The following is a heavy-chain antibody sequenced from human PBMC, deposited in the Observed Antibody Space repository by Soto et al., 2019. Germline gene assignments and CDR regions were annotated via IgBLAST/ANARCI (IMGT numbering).Heavy chain of an antibody. CDR3: ARHQRYSGSLIDY. J-gene: IGHJ4*02. V-gene: IGHV4-59*08. CDR2: IYYSGST. Sequence: QVQLQESGPGLVKPSETLSLTCTVSGGSISSYYWSWIRQPPGKGLEWIGYIYYSGSTNYNPSLTSRVTTSVDTYKSQCSLKLSSVTAADTAVYYCARHQRYSGSLIDYWGQGTLVTVSS. CDR1: GGSISSYY. D-gene: IGHD1-26*01.